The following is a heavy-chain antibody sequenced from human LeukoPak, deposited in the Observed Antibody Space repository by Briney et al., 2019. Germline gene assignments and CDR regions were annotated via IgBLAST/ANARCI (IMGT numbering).Heavy chain of an antibody. CDR3: AKEGGRTYYYDKVRGGDFDY. V-gene: IGHV3-21*04. D-gene: IGHD3-22*01. J-gene: IGHJ4*02. CDR2: ISSSSSYI. Sequence: GGSLRLSCAASGFTFSSYSMNWVRQAPGKGLEWVSSISSSSSYIYYADSAKGRFTISRDNSKNTLYLQMNSLRAEDTAVYYCAKEGGRTYYYDKVRGGDFDYWGQGTLVTVSS. CDR1: GFTFSSYS.